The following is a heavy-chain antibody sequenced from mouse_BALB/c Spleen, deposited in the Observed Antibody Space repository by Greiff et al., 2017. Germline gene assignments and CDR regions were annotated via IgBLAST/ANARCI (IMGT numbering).Heavy chain of an antibody. J-gene: IGHJ2*01. CDR1: GYTFTSYW. Sequence: VMLVESGAELARPGASVKLSCKASGYTFTSYWMQWVKQRPGQGLEWIGAIYPGDGDTRYTQKFKDKATLTADKSSSTAYMQLSSLTSEDSAVYYCARWGYYGSRAYYFDYWGQGTTRTVSS. CDR2: IYPGDGDT. V-gene: IGHV1-87*01. CDR3: ARWGYYGSRAYYFDY. D-gene: IGHD1-1*01.